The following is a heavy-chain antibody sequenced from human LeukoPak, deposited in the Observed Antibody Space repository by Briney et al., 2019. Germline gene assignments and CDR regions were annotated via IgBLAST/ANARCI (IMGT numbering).Heavy chain of an antibody. CDR2: INPNSGGT. CDR3: ARVPGQLAQFDY. D-gene: IGHD6-6*01. J-gene: IGHJ4*02. Sequence: ASVKVSCKASGYTFTGYYMHWVRQAPEQGLEWMGWINPNSGGTNYAQKFQGRVTMTRDTSISTAYMELSRLRSDDTAVYYCARVPGQLAQFDYWGQGTLVTVSS. CDR1: GYTFTGYY. V-gene: IGHV1-2*02.